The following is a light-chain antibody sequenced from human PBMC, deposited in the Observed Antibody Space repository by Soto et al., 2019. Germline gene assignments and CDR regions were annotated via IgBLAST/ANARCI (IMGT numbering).Light chain of an antibody. CDR3: QQYNSYSWT. J-gene: IGKJ1*01. V-gene: IGKV1-5*01. Sequence: DIQITHSPSTLSASVGDRVTITCRARQSISSWLAWYQQKPGKAPKLLIYDASSLESGVPSRFSGSGSGTEFTLTISSLQPDDFATYYCQQYNSYSWTFGQGTKVDIK. CDR1: QSISSW. CDR2: DAS.